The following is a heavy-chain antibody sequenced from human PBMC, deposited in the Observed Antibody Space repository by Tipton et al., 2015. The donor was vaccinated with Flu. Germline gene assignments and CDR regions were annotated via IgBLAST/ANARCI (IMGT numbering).Heavy chain of an antibody. V-gene: IGHV3-23*01. Sequence: SLRLSCAASGFTFSSYAMSWVRQAPGKGLEWVSAISGSGGSTYYADSVKGRFTISRDNSKNTLYLQMNSLRAEDTAVYYCAKDRVVVVPAANWFDPWGQGTLVTVSS. CDR3: AKDRVVVVPAANWFDP. J-gene: IGHJ5*02. D-gene: IGHD2-2*01. CDR1: GFTFSSYA. CDR2: ISGSGGST.